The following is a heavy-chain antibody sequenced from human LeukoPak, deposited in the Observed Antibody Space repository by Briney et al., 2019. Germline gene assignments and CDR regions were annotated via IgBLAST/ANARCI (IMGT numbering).Heavy chain of an antibody. Sequence: GGSLRLSCAAPGFTFSSYWMRWVRQAPGEGLGRVATIKQDGIEKDDVDAVKRRFNISRDNAKNSLYLQMNSLRAEDTAVYYCARDGYSSSWYPINYYYYYYGMDVWGQGTTVTVSS. CDR1: GFTFSSYW. D-gene: IGHD6-13*01. V-gene: IGHV3-7*01. J-gene: IGHJ6*02. CDR3: ARDGYSSSWYPINYYYYYYGMDV. CDR2: IKQDGIEK.